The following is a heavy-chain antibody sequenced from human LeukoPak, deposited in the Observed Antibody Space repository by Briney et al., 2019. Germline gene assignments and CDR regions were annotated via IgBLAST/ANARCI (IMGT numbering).Heavy chain of an antibody. D-gene: IGHD3-3*01. CDR2: IRYDGSNK. CDR3: AKDKERFLEWLDYYYYMDV. V-gene: IGHV3-30*02. CDR1: GFTFSSYA. Sequence: GGSLRLSCAASGFTFSSYAMSWVRQAPGKGLEWVAFIRYDGSNKYYADSVKGRFTISRDNSKNTLYLQMNSLRAEDTAVYYCAKDKERFLEWLDYYYYMDVWGKGTTVTVSS. J-gene: IGHJ6*03.